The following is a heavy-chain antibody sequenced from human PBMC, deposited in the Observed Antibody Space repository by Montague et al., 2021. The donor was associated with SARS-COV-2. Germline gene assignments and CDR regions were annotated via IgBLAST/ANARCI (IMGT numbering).Heavy chain of an antibody. Sequence: SETLSLTCTASGGSISSSSYYWGWIRQPPGKGLEWIGSIYYSGSTYYNPSLKGRVTISVDTSKNQFSLKLSSVTAADTAVYYCARDLWVWLSVEGSFDYWGQGTLVTVSS. CDR3: ARDLWVWLSVEGSFDY. D-gene: IGHD5-12*01. V-gene: IGHV4-39*07. CDR1: GGSISSSSYY. CDR2: IYYSGST. J-gene: IGHJ4*02.